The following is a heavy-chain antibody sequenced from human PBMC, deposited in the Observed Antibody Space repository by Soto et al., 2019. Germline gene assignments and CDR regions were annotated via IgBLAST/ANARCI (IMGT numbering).Heavy chain of an antibody. D-gene: IGHD2-21*01. CDR2: IRSKANNYAT. CDR3: TKQIYGGNS. CDR1: GFTFSASA. J-gene: IGHJ4*02. V-gene: IGHV3-73*02. Sequence: EVQLVESGGGLVQPGESLKLSCATSGFTFSASAMHWVRQVSGKGLEWIARIRSKANNYATTYTASVKGRFTISRDDSENTVYLQMNSLKTEDMAIYYCTKQIYGGNSWGQGTLVTVSS.